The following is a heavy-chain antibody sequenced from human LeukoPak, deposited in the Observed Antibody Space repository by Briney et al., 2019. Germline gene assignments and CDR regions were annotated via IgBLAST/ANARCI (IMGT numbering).Heavy chain of an antibody. V-gene: IGHV1-3*01. CDR2: INAGNGNT. D-gene: IGHD5-12*01. CDR3: AKWIARGNYFDY. Sequence: ASVKVSCKASGYTFTNYAIHWVRQAPGQRLEWMGWINAGNGNTKYSQKFRGRVTITRDTSASTAYMELSSLRSEDTAVYYCAKWIARGNYFDYWGQGTLVTVSS. J-gene: IGHJ4*02. CDR1: GYTFTNYA.